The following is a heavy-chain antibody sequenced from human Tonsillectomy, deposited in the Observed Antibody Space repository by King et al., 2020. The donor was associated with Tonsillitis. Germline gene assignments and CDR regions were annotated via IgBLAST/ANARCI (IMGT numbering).Heavy chain of an antibody. J-gene: IGHJ4*02. D-gene: IGHD6-25*01. CDR2: IANDGTNQ. CDR3: VKAAVPWAPFDS. Sequence: VQLVESGGGVVQPGTSLTLSCAPSGFVFSNFGMHWVRQAPGKGLEWVAVIANDGTNQDYIDSVKGRFIVSRDNSGNTLYLHMNSLRVEDTAIYYCVKAAVPWAPFDSWGQGTLVTVSS. CDR1: GFVFSNFG. V-gene: IGHV3-33*05.